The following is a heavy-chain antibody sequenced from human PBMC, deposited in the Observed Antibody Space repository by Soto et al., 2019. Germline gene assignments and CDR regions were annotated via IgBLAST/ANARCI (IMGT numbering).Heavy chain of an antibody. Sequence: EVQLVESGGGLVQPGGSLRLSCVASGFTFSSYEMNWVRQAPGKGLEWVSYISSSGSTIYYADSVKGRFTISRDNAKNSLYLQMNSLRAEDTAVYYCARDATYGLYGMDVWGQGTTVTVSS. CDR3: ARDATYGLYGMDV. D-gene: IGHD3-10*01. V-gene: IGHV3-48*03. CDR1: GFTFSSYE. CDR2: ISSSGSTI. J-gene: IGHJ6*02.